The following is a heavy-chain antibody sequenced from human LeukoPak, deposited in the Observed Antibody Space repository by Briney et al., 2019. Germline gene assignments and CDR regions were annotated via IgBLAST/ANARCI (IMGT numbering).Heavy chain of an antibody. Sequence: SETLSLTCAVYGGSFSGYYWSWIRQPPGKGLEWIGEINHSGSTSYNPSLKSRITISVGTSKNQFSLKLNSVTAADTAVYYCARGYDYVWGSYRSPRAFDIWGQGTMVTVSS. D-gene: IGHD3-16*02. CDR3: ARGYDYVWGSYRSPRAFDI. CDR2: INHSGST. V-gene: IGHV4-34*01. J-gene: IGHJ3*02. CDR1: GGSFSGYY.